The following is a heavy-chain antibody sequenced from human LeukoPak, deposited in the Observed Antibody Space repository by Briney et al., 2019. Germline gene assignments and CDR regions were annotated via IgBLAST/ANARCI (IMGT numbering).Heavy chain of an antibody. CDR3: AGRDEYCSSGGFCDY. D-gene: IGHD2-2*01. CDR2: ISYSGKT. J-gene: IGHJ4*02. CDR1: GASINSGGYY. Sequence: SETLSLTCTVSGASINSGGYYWSWIRQPPGKGLEWIGYISYSGKTYYNPSLKSRVTISVDTSKNQFSLKLSSVTAADTAVYSCAGRDEYCSSGGFCDYWGQGTLVTVSS. V-gene: IGHV4-30-4*01.